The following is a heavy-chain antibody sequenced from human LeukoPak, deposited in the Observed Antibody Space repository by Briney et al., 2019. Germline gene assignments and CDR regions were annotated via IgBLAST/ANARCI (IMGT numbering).Heavy chain of an antibody. V-gene: IGHV3-30*04. CDR3: ARDGDCSGGSCYSAHYYYGMDV. D-gene: IGHD2-15*01. CDR1: GFTFSSYA. CDR2: ISYDGNNK. Sequence: GGSLRLSCAASGFTFSSYAMHWVRQAPGKGLEWVAVISYDGNNKYYADSVKGRFTISRDNSKNTLYLQMNSLRAEDTAVYYCARDGDCSGGSCYSAHYYYGMDVWGKGTTVTVSS. J-gene: IGHJ6*04.